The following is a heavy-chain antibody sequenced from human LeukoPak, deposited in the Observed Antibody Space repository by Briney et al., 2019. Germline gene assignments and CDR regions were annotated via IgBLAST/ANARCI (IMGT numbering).Heavy chain of an antibody. CDR2: IIPIFGTA. CDR3: ASWLASRPGYYYCYYMDV. V-gene: IGHV1-69*06. CDR1: GGTFSSYA. D-gene: IGHD6-6*01. J-gene: IGHJ6*03. Sequence: ASVTVSFKASGGTFSSYAISWVRQAPGQGLEWMGRIIPIFGTANYAQKFQGRVTITADKSTSTAYMELSSLRSEDTAVYYCASWLASRPGYYYCYYMDVWGKGTTVTVSS.